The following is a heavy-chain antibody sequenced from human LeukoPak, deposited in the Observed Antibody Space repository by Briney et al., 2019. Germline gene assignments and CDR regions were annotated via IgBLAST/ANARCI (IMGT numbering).Heavy chain of an antibody. V-gene: IGHV4-59*01. CDR3: ARGERVVVAGGIIQGAFDI. CDR2: IYYSGST. Sequence: SETLSLTCTVSGGSINSYYWSWIRQTPGKGLEWIGYIYYSGSTSYTPTLKSRVTISLDTSKNQFSLKLSFVTAADTAVYYCARGERVVVAGGIIQGAFDIWGQGTLVTVSS. D-gene: IGHD6-19*01. CDR1: GGSINSYY. J-gene: IGHJ3*02.